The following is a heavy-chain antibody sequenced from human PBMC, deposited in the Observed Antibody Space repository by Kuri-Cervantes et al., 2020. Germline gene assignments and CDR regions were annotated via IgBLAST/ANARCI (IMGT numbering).Heavy chain of an antibody. D-gene: IGHD1-26*01. J-gene: IGHJ4*02. Sequence: GGSLRLSCAASGFTFSSYEMNWVRQAPGKGLEWVSYISSSGSTIYYADSVKGRFTISRDSSKNTLYLQMNSLRAEDTAVYYCATTGPSGSFLWGQGTLVPSPQ. CDR2: ISSSGSTI. V-gene: IGHV3-48*03. CDR1: GFTFSSYE. CDR3: ATTGPSGSFL.